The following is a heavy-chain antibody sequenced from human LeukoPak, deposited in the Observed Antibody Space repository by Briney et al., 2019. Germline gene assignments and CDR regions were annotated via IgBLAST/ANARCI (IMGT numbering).Heavy chain of an antibody. D-gene: IGHD4-17*01. Sequence: GGSLRLSCAASGFTFSSYGMHWVRQAPGKGLEGVAVISYDGSNKYYEDSVKGRFTISRDNSKNTLYLQMNSLRAEDKAVYYCAKDYGDYSVDYWGQGTLVTVSS. V-gene: IGHV3-30*18. J-gene: IGHJ4*02. CDR2: ISYDGSNK. CDR1: GFTFSSYG. CDR3: AKDYGDYSVDY.